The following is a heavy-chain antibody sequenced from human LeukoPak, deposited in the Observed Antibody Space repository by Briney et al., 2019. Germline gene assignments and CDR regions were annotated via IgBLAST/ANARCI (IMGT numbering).Heavy chain of an antibody. Sequence: PSETLSLTCSVSGYSISSGYYWGWIRQPPGKGLEWIGSIFHRGSTYYNPSLKSRVTTSLDTSKNQFSLNLSCVTAADTAVYYCAREYGDFVFDSWGQGTLVTVSS. CDR3: AREYGDFVFDS. V-gene: IGHV4-38-2*02. D-gene: IGHD4-17*01. CDR1: GYSISSGYY. CDR2: IFHRGST. J-gene: IGHJ4*02.